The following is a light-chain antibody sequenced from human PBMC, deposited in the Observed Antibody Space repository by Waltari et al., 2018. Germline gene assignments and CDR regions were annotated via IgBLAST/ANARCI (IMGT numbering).Light chain of an antibody. V-gene: IGLV2-23*01. CDR2: EDS. J-gene: IGLJ3*02. CDR1: HSDIGNYNL. Sequence: QSALTQPASVSGSPGQSITIPCTGTHSDIGNYNLVSWYQQYPGKAPKLVIYEDSQRPSGVSHRFSGSKSGNTASLTISGLQADDESDFHCSSFATSGIWVFGGGTRLTVL. CDR3: SSFATSGIWV.